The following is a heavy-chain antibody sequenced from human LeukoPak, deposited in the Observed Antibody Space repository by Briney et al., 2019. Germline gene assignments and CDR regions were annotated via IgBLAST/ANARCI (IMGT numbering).Heavy chain of an antibody. CDR1: GFTFSSYE. Sequence: GGSLRLSCAASGFTFSSYEMNWVRQAPGKGLEWVSYISSSGSNIYYADSVKGRFTISRDNAKNSLYLQMNNLRAEDTAVYYCAGKGYYCSSTSCSDHYYFDYWGQGTLVTVSS. V-gene: IGHV3-48*03. J-gene: IGHJ4*02. D-gene: IGHD2-2*01. CDR3: AGKGYYCSSTSCSDHYYFDY. CDR2: ISSSGSNI.